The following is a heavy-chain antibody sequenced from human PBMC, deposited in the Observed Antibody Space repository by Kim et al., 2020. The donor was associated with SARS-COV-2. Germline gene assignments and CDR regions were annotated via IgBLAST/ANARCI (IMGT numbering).Heavy chain of an antibody. D-gene: IGHD3-10*01. Sequence: GGSLRLSCTASGFTFGDYAMSWFRQAPGKGLEWVGFIRSKAYGGTTEYAASVKGRFTISRDDSKSIAYLQMNSLKTEDTAVYYCTRATMVRGVIMYYYGMDVWGQGTTVTVSS. CDR1: GFTFGDYA. J-gene: IGHJ6*02. CDR3: TRATMVRGVIMYYYGMDV. V-gene: IGHV3-49*03. CDR2: IRSKAYGGTT.